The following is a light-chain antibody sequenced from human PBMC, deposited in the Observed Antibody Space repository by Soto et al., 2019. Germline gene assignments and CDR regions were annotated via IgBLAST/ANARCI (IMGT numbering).Light chain of an antibody. CDR3: MQGTHWPIA. CDR2: EVS. Sequence: DVVMTQSPLSLPVTLGQPASISCRSRQSLVYSDGNIYVNWFQQRPGQSPRRLIYEVSNRDSGVPDRFSGSGAGTDFTLKISRVEAEDVGVYYCMQGTHWPIAFGQGTRLEIK. V-gene: IGKV2-30*01. CDR1: QSLVYSDGNIY. J-gene: IGKJ5*01.